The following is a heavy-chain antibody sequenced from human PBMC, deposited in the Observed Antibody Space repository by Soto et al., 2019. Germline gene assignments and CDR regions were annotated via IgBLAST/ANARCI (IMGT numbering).Heavy chain of an antibody. J-gene: IGHJ6*02. CDR3: ARIRSSSSWNYYYYYGMDV. D-gene: IGHD6-13*01. Sequence: GGSLRLSCAASGFTFSSCAMHWVRQAPGKGLEWVAVISYDGSNKYYADSEKGRFTISRDNSKNTLYLQMNSLRAEDTAVYYCARIRSSSSWNYYYYYGMDVWGQGTTVTVSS. CDR1: GFTFSSCA. V-gene: IGHV3-30-3*01. CDR2: ISYDGSNK.